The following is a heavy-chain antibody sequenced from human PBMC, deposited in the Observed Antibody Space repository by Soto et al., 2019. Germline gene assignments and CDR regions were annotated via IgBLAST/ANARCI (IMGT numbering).Heavy chain of an antibody. V-gene: IGHV4-61*01. CDR3: ARGRGPYCGGDCSNDY. D-gene: IGHD2-21*02. CDR2: ISHSGNT. Sequence: SETLSLTCTFSGVPVSSGSNHWSWIRQPPGKGLEWIGYISHSGNTDYSSSLESRAIISIDTSNNQFSLKLSSVTAADTAVYYCARGRGPYCGGDCSNDYWGQGTLVTVSS. CDR1: GVPVSSGSNH. J-gene: IGHJ4*02.